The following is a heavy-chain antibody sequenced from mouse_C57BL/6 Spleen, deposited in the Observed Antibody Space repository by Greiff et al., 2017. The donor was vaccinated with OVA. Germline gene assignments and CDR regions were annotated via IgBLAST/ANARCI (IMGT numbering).Heavy chain of an antibody. CDR2: IDPNSGGT. J-gene: IGHJ4*01. V-gene: IGHV1-72*01. CDR3: ARPIYYDYDPNYAMDY. D-gene: IGHD2-4*01. CDR1: GYTFTSYW. Sequence: VQLQQPGAELVKPGASVKLSCKASGYTFTSYWMHWVKQRPGRGLEWIGRIDPNSGGTKYNEKFKSKATLTADKPSSTAYMQLSSLTSEDSAVYYCARPIYYDYDPNYAMDYWGQGTSVTVSS.